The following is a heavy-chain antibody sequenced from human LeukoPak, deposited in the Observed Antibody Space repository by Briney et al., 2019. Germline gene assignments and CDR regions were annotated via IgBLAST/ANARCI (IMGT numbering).Heavy chain of an antibody. CDR3: AADYDTRRDYGMDV. Sequence: SVKVSCKASGFTFTSSAMQWVRQARGQRLEWIGWIVVGSGNTNYAQKFQERVTITRDMSTSTAYMELSSLRSEDTAVYYCAADYDTRRDYGMDVWGQGTTVTVSS. J-gene: IGHJ6*02. D-gene: IGHD3-9*01. V-gene: IGHV1-58*02. CDR2: IVVGSGNT. CDR1: GFTFTSSA.